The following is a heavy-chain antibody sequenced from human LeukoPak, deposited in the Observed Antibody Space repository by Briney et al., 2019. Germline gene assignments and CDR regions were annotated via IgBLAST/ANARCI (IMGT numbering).Heavy chain of an antibody. D-gene: IGHD4-17*01. J-gene: IGHJ4*02. CDR2: ISSSTSYI. CDR3: ARAGGSTVSHSDY. CDR1: GFTFSSYS. Sequence: GGSLRLSCAASGFTFSSYSMNWIRQAPGKGLEWVSSISSSTSYIYYADSVEGRFTISKDNAKNSLYLQMNSLRAEDTAVYYCARAGGSTVSHSDYWGQGTLVTVSS. V-gene: IGHV3-21*01.